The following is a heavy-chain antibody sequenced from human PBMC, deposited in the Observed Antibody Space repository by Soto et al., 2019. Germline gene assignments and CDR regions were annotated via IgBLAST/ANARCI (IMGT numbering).Heavy chain of an antibody. J-gene: IGHJ6*01. V-gene: IGHV4-31*03. CDR3: ARDRLMATVGSESHYFGLVV. CDR2: IYYSGNT. CDR1: GGSIRSGGYY. D-gene: IGHD2-8*01. Sequence: PSETLSLTCTVSGGSIRSGGYYWSWVRQNPRRGLEWIGNIYYSGNTYYNPSLKSRLTISVDTSKNQFSLNLSSVTAADTAVYYCARDRLMATVGSESHYFGLVVWGQGTTVTV.